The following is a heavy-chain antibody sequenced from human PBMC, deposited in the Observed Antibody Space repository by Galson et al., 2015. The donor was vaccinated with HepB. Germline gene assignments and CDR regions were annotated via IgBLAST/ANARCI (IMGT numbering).Heavy chain of an antibody. CDR3: ARDRLDCSGGSCFLGVRYYYYGMDV. CDR1: GFTFSSYE. Sequence: SLRLSCAASGFTFSSYEMNWVRQAPGKGLEWVSYISSSGSTIYYADSVKGRFTISRDNAKNSLYLQMNSLRAEDTAVYYCARDRLDCSGGSCFLGVRYYYYGMDVWGQGTTVTVSS. D-gene: IGHD2-15*01. CDR2: ISSSGSTI. J-gene: IGHJ6*02. V-gene: IGHV3-48*03.